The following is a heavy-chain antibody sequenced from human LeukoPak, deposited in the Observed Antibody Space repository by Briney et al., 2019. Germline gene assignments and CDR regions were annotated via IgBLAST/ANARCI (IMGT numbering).Heavy chain of an antibody. J-gene: IGHJ4*02. V-gene: IGHV3-7*01. CDR1: GFSFSSYW. CDR2: IKEDGSEK. CDR3: ARDTRPVEMATIDY. D-gene: IGHD5-24*01. Sequence: PGGSLRLSCAASGFSFSSYWMSWVRQAPGKGLEWVANIKEDGSEKYYVDSVKGRFTISRDNAKNSLYLQMNSLRADDTAVYYCARDTRPVEMATIDYWAREPWSPSPQ.